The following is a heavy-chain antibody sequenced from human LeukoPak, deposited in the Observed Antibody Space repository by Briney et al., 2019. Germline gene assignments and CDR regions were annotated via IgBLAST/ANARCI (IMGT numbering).Heavy chain of an antibody. J-gene: IGHJ4*02. D-gene: IGHD1-1*01. V-gene: IGHV3-23*01. CDR1: GFTFSSYT. Sequence: GGSLRPSCATSGFTFSSYTMTWVRQSPGKGLEWVSIINPSGGATFYADSVKGRFTVFRDNSRNTLFLQMQGLRAEDTAVYYCTSQTYKGSARYYSDYWGQGTLVTVSS. CDR3: TSQTYKGSARYYSDY. CDR2: INPSGGAT.